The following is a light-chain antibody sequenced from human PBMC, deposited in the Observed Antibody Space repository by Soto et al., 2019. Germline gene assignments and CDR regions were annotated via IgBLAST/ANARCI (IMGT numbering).Light chain of an antibody. CDR3: QQYNNCGLS. Sequence: DIQMTQSPSTLSASVGDRVTITCRASQCISSWLAWYQQKPGKAPKLLIYKASSLESGIPSRFSGSGSGTEFTLTISSLQPDYFVPYYGQQYNNCGLSFGQGTKVEIK. V-gene: IGKV1-5*03. J-gene: IGKJ1*01. CDR1: QCISSW. CDR2: KAS.